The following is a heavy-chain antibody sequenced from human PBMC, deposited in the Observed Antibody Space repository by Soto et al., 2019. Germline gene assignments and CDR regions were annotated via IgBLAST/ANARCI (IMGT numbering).Heavy chain of an antibody. CDR3: ARGGSGSYYWFDP. J-gene: IGHJ5*02. CDR1: GYTFTGYY. CDR2: INPNSGGT. V-gene: IGHV1-2*02. D-gene: IGHD1-26*01. Sequence: ASVNVSCKASGYTFTGYYMHWVRQAPGQGLEWMGWINPNSGGTNYAQKFQGRVTMTRDTSISTAYMELSRLRSDDTAVYYCARGGSGSYYWFDPWGQGTLVTVSS.